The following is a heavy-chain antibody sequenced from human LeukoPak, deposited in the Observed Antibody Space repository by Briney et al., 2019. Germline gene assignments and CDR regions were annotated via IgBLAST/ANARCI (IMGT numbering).Heavy chain of an antibody. V-gene: IGHV3-33*01. CDR1: GFTFSSYG. CDR3: ARDPAEYSSSEDYFDY. D-gene: IGHD6-6*01. J-gene: IGHJ4*02. Sequence: GGSLRLSCAASGFTFSSYGMHWVRQAPGKGLEWVAVIWYDGSNKYYADSVKGRFTISRDNSKNTLYLQMNSLRAEDTAVYYCARDPAEYSSSEDYFDYWGQGTLVTVSS. CDR2: IWYDGSNK.